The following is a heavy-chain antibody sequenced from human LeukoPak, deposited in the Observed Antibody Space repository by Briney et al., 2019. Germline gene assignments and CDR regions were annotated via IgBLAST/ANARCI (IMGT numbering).Heavy chain of an antibody. D-gene: IGHD2-2*01. J-gene: IGHJ6*02. Sequence: PGGSLRLSCAASGFTFDDYGMNWVRQAPGKGLEWVSGINWNGGNTVYADSVKGRFTISRDNAKKSLYLQMNSLRAEDTAVYYCATLEYCSSTTCYGNYYGMDVWGQGTTVTVSS. CDR2: INWNGGNT. CDR1: GFTFDDYG. V-gene: IGHV3-20*04. CDR3: ATLEYCSSTTCYGNYYGMDV.